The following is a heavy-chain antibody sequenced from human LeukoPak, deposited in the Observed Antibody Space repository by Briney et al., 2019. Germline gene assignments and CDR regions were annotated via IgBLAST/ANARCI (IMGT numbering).Heavy chain of an antibody. CDR2: IYYSGNS. CDR1: GGSISTYY. V-gene: IGHV4-59*01. J-gene: IGHJ5*02. D-gene: IGHD3-22*01. CDR3: AGLGASGNGYLSWFDP. Sequence: TSQTLSLTCTVSGGSISTYYWSWIRQPPGKGLEWIGYIYYSGNSNYNPSLKSRVTISVDTSKNQFSLKLSSVTAADTAVYYCAGLGASGNGYLSWFDPWGQGTLVTVSS.